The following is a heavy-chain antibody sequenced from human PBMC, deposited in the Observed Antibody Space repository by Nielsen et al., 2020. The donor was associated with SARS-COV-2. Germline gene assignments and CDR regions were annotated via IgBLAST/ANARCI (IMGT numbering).Heavy chain of an antibody. D-gene: IGHD3-3*02. Sequence: GGSLRLSCVASGFIFNTYSMNWVRQAPGKGLEWVSYISGGSATIYYADSVKGRFTISRDNVKNSLYLQLSSLSAEDTAVYYCARSPFHRGSWYGMDVWGQGTTVTVSS. CDR3: ARSPFHRGSWYGMDV. CDR1: GFIFNTYS. CDR2: ISGGSATI. V-gene: IGHV3-48*01. J-gene: IGHJ6*02.